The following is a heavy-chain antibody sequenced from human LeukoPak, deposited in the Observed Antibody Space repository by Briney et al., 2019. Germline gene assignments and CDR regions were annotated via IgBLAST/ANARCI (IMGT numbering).Heavy chain of an antibody. CDR2: ISAYNGNT. J-gene: IGHJ4*02. D-gene: IGHD3-10*01. CDR3: ARDRVDYYGSGSYYRDFDY. CDR1: GYTFTSYG. V-gene: IGHV1-18*01. Sequence: ASVKVSCKASGYTFTSYGISWVRQAPGQGLEWMGWISAYNGNTNYAQKLQGRVTMTTDTSTSTAYMELRSLRSDDTAVYYCARDRVDYYGSGSYYRDFDYWGQGTLVTVSS.